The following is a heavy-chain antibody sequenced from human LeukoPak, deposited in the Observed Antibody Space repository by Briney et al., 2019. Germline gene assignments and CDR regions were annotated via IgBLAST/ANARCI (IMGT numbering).Heavy chain of an antibody. Sequence: PGGSLRLSCAASGFTFTSYWIGWVRQMPGKGLEWMGIIYPGDSDTRYSPSFQGQVTISADKSISTAYLQWSSLKASDTAMYYCARWLQLRGHGSSSRGRFDPWGQGTLVTVSS. CDR2: IYPGDSDT. J-gene: IGHJ5*02. CDR1: GFTFTSYW. CDR3: ARWLQLRGHGSSSRGRFDP. D-gene: IGHD5-24*01. V-gene: IGHV5-51*01.